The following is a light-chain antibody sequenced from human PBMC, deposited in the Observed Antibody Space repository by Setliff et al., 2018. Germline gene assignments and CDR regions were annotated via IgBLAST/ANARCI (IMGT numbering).Light chain of an antibody. CDR2: SNN. V-gene: IGLV1-44*01. CDR3: AAWDDSLNGHV. J-gene: IGLJ1*01. CDR1: SSNIGTNT. Sequence: QSVLTQPPSASGTPGQRVTISCSGISSNIGTNTVNWYQQLPGTAPKLLIYSNNQRPSGVPDRFSGSESGTSASLAISGLQSEDEADYYCAAWDDSLNGHVVGTGTKV.